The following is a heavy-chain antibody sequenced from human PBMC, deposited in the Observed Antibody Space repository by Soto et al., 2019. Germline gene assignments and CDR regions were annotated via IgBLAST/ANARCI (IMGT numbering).Heavy chain of an antibody. D-gene: IGHD2-8*01. CDR2: INHSGST. J-gene: IGHJ4*02. Sequence: PSETLSLTCAVYGGSFSGYYWSWIRQPPGKGLEWIGEINHSGSTNYNPSLKSRVTISVDTSKNQFSLKLSSVTAADTAVYYCARGRETVIMVYAIPPYFDYWGQGTLVTVSS. V-gene: IGHV4-34*01. CDR1: GGSFSGYY. CDR3: ARGRETVIMVYAIPPYFDY.